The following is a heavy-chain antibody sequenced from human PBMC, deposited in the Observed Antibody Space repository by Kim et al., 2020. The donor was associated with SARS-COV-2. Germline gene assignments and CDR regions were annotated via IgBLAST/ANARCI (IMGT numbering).Heavy chain of an antibody. V-gene: IGHV3-43*01. J-gene: IGHJ6*02. CDR3: AKDICSSGWYCYYGMDV. D-gene: IGHD6-19*01. Sequence: VKGRFTISRDNSKNSLYLQMNSLRTEDTALYYCAKDICSSGWYCYYGMDVWGQGTTVTVSS.